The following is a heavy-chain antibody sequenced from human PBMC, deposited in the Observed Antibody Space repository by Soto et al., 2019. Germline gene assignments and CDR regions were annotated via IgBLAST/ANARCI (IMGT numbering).Heavy chain of an antibody. CDR1: GFTFNSYA. CDR2: ISGSGGST. J-gene: IGHJ6*02. D-gene: IGHD6-13*01. Sequence: GGSLRLSCAASGFTFNSYAMSWVRQAPGKGLEWVSAISGSGGSTYYADSVKGRFTISRDNSKNTLYLQMNSLRAEDTAVYYCAKAVTTQQLVRVSYYYYYGMDVWGQGTTVTVS. CDR3: AKAVTTQQLVRVSYYYYYGMDV. V-gene: IGHV3-23*01.